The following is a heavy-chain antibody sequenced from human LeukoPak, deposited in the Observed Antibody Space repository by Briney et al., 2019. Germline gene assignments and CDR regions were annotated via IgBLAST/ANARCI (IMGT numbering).Heavy chain of an antibody. D-gene: IGHD4-17*01. CDR1: GFTFSSYD. V-gene: IGHV3-13*01. CDR3: ARGGEYGDYFDY. J-gene: IGHJ4*02. CDR2: IGTAGDT. Sequence: GGSLRLSCAASGFTFSSYDMHWVRQATGKGLEWVSAIGTAGDTYYPGSVKGRFTISRENAKNSLYLQMNSLRTGDTAVYYCARGGEYGDYFDYWGQGTLVTVSS.